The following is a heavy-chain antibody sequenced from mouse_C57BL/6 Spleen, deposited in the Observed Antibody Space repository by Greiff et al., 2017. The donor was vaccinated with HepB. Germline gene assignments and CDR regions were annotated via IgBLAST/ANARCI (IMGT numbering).Heavy chain of an antibody. CDR2: ISYDGSN. Sequence: DVKLQESGPGLVKPSQSLSLTCSVTGYSITSGYYWNWIRQFPGNKLEWMGYISYDGSNNYKPSLKNRISITRDTSKNQCVLKLNSVTTEDTATYYCARGYYGNYYYAMDYWGQGTSVTVSS. J-gene: IGHJ4*01. D-gene: IGHD2-1*01. CDR1: GYSITSGYY. V-gene: IGHV3-6*01. CDR3: ARGYYGNYYYAMDY.